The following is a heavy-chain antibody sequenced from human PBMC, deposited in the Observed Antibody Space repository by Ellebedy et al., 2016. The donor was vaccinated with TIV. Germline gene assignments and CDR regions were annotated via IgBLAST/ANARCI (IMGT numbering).Heavy chain of an antibody. D-gene: IGHD6-19*01. CDR3: ARDQGSGWGAFDY. J-gene: IGHJ4*02. V-gene: IGHV1-3*01. CDR2: INAGNGNT. Sequence: AASVKVSCKTSGYIFSIYAMHWVRQAPGQRLEWMGWINAGNGNTKYSQKFQGRVTITRDTSTSTAYMEVSSLTSEDTAVYYCARDQGSGWGAFDYWGQGTLVTVSS. CDR1: GYIFSIYA.